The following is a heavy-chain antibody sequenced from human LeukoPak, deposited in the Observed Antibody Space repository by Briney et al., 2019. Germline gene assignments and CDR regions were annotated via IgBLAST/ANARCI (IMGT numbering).Heavy chain of an antibody. V-gene: IGHV4-39*07. D-gene: IGHD2-2*01. CDR1: GGSITSSSYY. Sequence: PSETLSLTCTVSGGSITSSSYYWGCIRQPPGKGLEWIGSIYYRGRTYYNPSLKSRVTISVDTSKNQLSLKLSSVTAADTAVYYCARPGYCSSTTCPDVFDIWGQGQRSPSLQ. CDR3: ARPGYCSSTTCPDVFDI. J-gene: IGHJ3*02. CDR2: IYYRGRT.